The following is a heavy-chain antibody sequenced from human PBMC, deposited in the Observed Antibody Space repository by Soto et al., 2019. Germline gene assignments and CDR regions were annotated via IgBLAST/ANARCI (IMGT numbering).Heavy chain of an antibody. CDR3: AKDLWKAKCSPMAGDAFDI. D-gene: IGHD1-1*01. Sequence: PGGSLRLSCAASGFTFSSYAMSWVRQAPGKGLEWVSAISGSGGSTYYADSVKGRFTISRDNSKNTLYLQMNSVGAEDTAIYYCAKDLWKAKCSPMAGDAFDIWGQGTMVTGSS. CDR1: GFTFSSYA. CDR2: ISGSGGST. V-gene: IGHV3-23*01. J-gene: IGHJ3*02.